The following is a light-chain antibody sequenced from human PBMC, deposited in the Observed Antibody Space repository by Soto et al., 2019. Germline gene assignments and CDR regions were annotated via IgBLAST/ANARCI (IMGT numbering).Light chain of an antibody. Sequence: EIVLTQSPGTLSLSPGERATLSCRASQSVSTNYLAWYQRKPGQAPRLIIYGASSRATDIPHRFSGSGSGTDFTLTITRLEPEDFAVYYCQQYGSSPPTFGQGTKVEVK. CDR1: QSVSTNY. CDR3: QQYGSSPPT. J-gene: IGKJ1*01. CDR2: GAS. V-gene: IGKV3-20*01.